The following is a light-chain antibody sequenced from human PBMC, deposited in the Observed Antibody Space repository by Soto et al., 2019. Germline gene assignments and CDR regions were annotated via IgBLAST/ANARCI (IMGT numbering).Light chain of an antibody. CDR3: HPYHRDPRA. CDR1: QSINYW. J-gene: IGKJ1*01. Sequence: DIQMTQSPSILSASIGDRVIITCRASQSINYWLAWYQQKPGKAPKLLIYDASSLESGVPSRFSGSGSGTEVTLTISSLQPDDFATYYCHPYHRDPRAFGQGTKVEIK. V-gene: IGKV1-5*01. CDR2: DAS.